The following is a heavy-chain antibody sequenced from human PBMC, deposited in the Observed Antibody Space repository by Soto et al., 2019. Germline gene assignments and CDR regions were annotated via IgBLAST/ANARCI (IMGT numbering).Heavy chain of an antibody. V-gene: IGHV1-69*01. D-gene: IGHD1-26*01. Sequence: QMQLVQSGAEVKKPGSSVKVSCKASGGTFSSYAISWVRQAPGQGLEWMGGIIPIFGTANYAQKFQGRVTITADESTSTAYMELSSLRSEDTAVYYCAKSGEEYASGSALIGALDYWGQGTLVTVSS. CDR2: IIPIFGTA. J-gene: IGHJ4*02. CDR1: GGTFSSYA. CDR3: AKSGEEYASGSALIGALDY.